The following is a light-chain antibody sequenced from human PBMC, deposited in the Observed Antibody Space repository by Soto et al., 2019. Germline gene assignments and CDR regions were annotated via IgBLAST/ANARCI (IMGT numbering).Light chain of an antibody. CDR2: GSS. V-gene: IGKV3-20*01. CDR3: QQYGSSPWT. J-gene: IGKJ1*01. CDR1: QSVSSNY. Sequence: EIVLTHSPGTLSLSPGERATLSSSASQSVSSNYLAWYQQKPGQAPRLLIYGSSSRATGIPDRFSGSGSGTDFTLTISRLEPEDFAVYYCQQYGSSPWTFGQGTKVDIK.